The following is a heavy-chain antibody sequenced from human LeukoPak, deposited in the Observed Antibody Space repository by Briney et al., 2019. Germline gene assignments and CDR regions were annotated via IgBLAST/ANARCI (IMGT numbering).Heavy chain of an antibody. CDR3: ARETTVVTQRYFDL. D-gene: IGHD4-23*01. CDR1: GYTFTSYD. J-gene: IGHJ2*01. Sequence: GASVKVSCKASGYTFTSYDFNWVRQATGQRPEWMGWMSPNSGDTGYAQKFQDRVTMTRNTSISTAYMELSSLRSDDTAVYYCARETTVVTQRYFDLWGRGTLVTVSS. CDR2: MSPNSGDT. V-gene: IGHV1-8*01.